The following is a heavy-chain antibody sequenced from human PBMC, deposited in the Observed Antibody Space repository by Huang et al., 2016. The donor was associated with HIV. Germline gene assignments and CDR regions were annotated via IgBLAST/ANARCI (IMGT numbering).Heavy chain of an antibody. V-gene: IGHV2-5*01. J-gene: IGHJ4*02. CDR3: AHSTDASAATFYFDF. Sequence: QITLRESGPALVKPTQTLTLTCPFSGFSLTTTGVGVGRIRQPPGQALEWLAFIYSNGDGRYSPSLSSRLTITKDTSKNQVVLTMTNMDPVDTATYYCAHSTDASAATFYFDFWGQGTLVAVSS. CDR1: GFSLTTTGVG. CDR2: IYSNGDG. D-gene: IGHD6-25*01.